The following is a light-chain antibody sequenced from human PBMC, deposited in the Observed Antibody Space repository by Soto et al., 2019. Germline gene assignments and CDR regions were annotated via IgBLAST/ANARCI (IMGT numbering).Light chain of an antibody. CDR3: MLYMSSGISV. CDR1: SGSVSTYYY. CDR2: STN. J-gene: IGLJ2*01. Sequence: QTVVTQEPSFSVSPGGTVTLTCGLRSGSVSTYYYPSWYQQTPGQAPRTLIYSTNTRSSGVPDRFSGSILGNKAALTITGAQADDESDYYCMLYMSSGISVFGGGTKVTVL. V-gene: IGLV8-61*01.